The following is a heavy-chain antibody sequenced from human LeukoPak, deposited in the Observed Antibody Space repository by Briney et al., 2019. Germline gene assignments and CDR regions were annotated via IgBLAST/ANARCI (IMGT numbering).Heavy chain of an antibody. CDR1: GFTFSSYA. Sequence: GGSLRLSCAASGFTFSSYAMSWVRQASGKGLEWVSAISGSGGSTYYADSVKGRFTISRDNSKNTLYLQMNSLRAEDTAVYYCAKVGYSSSSGWFDPWGQGTLVTVSS. CDR3: AKVGYSSSSGWFDP. CDR2: ISGSGGST. J-gene: IGHJ5*02. V-gene: IGHV3-23*01. D-gene: IGHD6-6*01.